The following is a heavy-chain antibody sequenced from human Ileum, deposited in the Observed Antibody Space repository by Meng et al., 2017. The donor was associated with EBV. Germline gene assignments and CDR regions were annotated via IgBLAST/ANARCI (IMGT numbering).Heavy chain of an antibody. J-gene: IGHJ4*02. V-gene: IGHV4-59*01. CDR1: GGSISSYY. CDR3: AKNRINMLD. D-gene: IGHD3-10*02. Sequence: QLQGSGPGLVKPSETLSLTCTVSGGSISSYYWSWIRQPPGKGLEWIGYIYYSGSTNYNPSLKSRVTMSVDTSKNQFSLKLSSVTAADTAVYYCAKNRINMLDWGQGTLVTVSS. CDR2: IYYSGST.